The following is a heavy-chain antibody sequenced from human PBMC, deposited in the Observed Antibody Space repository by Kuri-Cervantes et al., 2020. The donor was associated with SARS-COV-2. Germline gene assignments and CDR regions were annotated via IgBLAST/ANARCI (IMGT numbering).Heavy chain of an antibody. CDR2: ITPFNGNT. CDR1: GNSFTYRF. V-gene: IGHV1-45*02. Sequence: SVKVSCKASGNSFTYRFLHWVRQAPGQAPEWMGWITPFNGNTKYAQKFQDRLTITRDRPMNTAYMELSSLRYEDTAMYYCARSGPGAISREDGALDIWGLGTMVTVSS. CDR3: ARSGPGAISREDGALDI. J-gene: IGHJ3*02. D-gene: IGHD4/OR15-4a*01.